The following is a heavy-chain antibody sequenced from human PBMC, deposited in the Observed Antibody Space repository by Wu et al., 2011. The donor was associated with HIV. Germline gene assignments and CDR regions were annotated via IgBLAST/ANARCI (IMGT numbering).Heavy chain of an antibody. CDR3: AISTVTTTYFDL. CDR1: GNTFSGYA. V-gene: IGHV1-69*05. CDR2: IIPIYGRP. J-gene: IGHJ4*02. D-gene: IGHD4-11*01. Sequence: QVQLVQSGAEVKKAGSSVKVSCKASGNTFSGYAVSWVRQAPGQGLEWMGGIIPIYGRPYYVEKFQGRVTITTDESTSTASMELSNLRSDDTATFYCAISTVTTTYFDLWGQGTLVTVSS.